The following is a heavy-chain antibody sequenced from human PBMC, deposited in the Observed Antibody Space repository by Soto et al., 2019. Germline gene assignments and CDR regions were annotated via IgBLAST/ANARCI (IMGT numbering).Heavy chain of an antibody. CDR2: IYYSGST. V-gene: IGHV4-39*01. CDR3: ARHFRDTTGVVDY. Sequence: PSETLSLTCTVSGGSISSSSYYWGWIRQPPGKGLEWIGSIYYSGSTYYNPSLKSRVTISVDTSKNQFSLKLSSVTAADTAVYYRARHFRDTTGVVDYWGQGTLVTV. D-gene: IGHD4-17*01. CDR1: GGSISSSSYY. J-gene: IGHJ4*02.